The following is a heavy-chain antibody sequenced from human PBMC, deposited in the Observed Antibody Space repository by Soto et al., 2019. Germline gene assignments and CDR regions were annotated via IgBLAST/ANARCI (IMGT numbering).Heavy chain of an antibody. CDR3: TGGENDYNYYYYYPMDV. V-gene: IGHV3-73*02. D-gene: IGHD4-4*01. CDR1: GFSFSGSV. Sequence: EVQLVESGGGLVQPGGSLKLSCVVSGFSFSGSVMHWVRQPSGKGLEWVGRIRSKANSYATAHGATVKGRFTISRDDSKNTAYLQMNSLKTEDTAVYYCTGGENDYNYYYYYPMDVWGQGTTVTVSS. J-gene: IGHJ6*02. CDR2: IRSKANSYAT.